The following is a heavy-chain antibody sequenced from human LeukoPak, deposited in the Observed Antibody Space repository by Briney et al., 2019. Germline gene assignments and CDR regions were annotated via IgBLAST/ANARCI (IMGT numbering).Heavy chain of an antibody. J-gene: IGHJ4*02. CDR2: IIPIFGTA. D-gene: IGHD6-13*01. CDR1: GGTFRTYA. V-gene: IGHV1-69*13. CDR3: ARDFSSWYERPHTGFDY. Sequence: SVKASCTASGGTFRTYAISWVRQAPGQGLEWMGGIIPIFGTANYAQKFQGRVTITADESTSAAYMELSSLRSEDTAVYYCARDFSSWYERPHTGFDYWGQGTLVTVSS.